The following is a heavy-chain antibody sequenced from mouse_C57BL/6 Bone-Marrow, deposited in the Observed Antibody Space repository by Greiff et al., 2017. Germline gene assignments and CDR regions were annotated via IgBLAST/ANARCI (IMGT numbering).Heavy chain of an antibody. V-gene: IGHV5-9*01. D-gene: IGHD2-3*01. Sequence: LQESGGGLVKPGGSLKLSCAASGFTFSSYTMSWVRQTPEKRLEWVATISGGGGNTYYPDSVKGRFTISRDNAKNTLYLQMSSLRSEDTALYYCARLGWLLRAPWFAYWGQGTLVTVSA. CDR1: GFTFSSYT. CDR3: ARLGWLLRAPWFAY. CDR2: ISGGGGNT. J-gene: IGHJ3*01.